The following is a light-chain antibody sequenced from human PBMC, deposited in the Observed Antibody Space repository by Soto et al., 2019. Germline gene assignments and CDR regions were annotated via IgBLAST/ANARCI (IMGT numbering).Light chain of an antibody. V-gene: IGLV2-14*01. Sequence: QSALTQPASVSGSPGQSITISCIGTSSDVGGYNYVSWYQQHPGKAPKLMIYDVSNRPSGVSNRFSGSKSGNTASLTISGLQAEDEADYYCSSYTSSITVVFGGGTKVTVL. J-gene: IGLJ2*01. CDR2: DVS. CDR1: SSDVGGYNY. CDR3: SSYTSSITVV.